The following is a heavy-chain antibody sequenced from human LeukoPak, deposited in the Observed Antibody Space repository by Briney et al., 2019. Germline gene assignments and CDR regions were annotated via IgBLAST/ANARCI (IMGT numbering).Heavy chain of an antibody. Sequence: ASVKVSCKVSGYTLTELSMHWVRPAPGKGLEWMGGFDPEDGETIYAQKFQGRVTMTEDTSTDTAYMELSSLRSEDTAVYYCATARYYGSGSYYILDAFDIWGQGTMVTVSS. D-gene: IGHD3-10*01. CDR2: FDPEDGET. V-gene: IGHV1-24*01. J-gene: IGHJ3*02. CDR3: ATARYYGSGSYYILDAFDI. CDR1: GYTLTELS.